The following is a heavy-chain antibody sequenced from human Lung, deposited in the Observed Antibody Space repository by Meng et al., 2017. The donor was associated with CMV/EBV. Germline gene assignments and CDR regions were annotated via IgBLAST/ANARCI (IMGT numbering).Heavy chain of an antibody. CDR1: GFTFKNYA. Sequence: GGSLRLSCAASGFTFKNYAIHWLRQAPGKGLEWVAVISYDGYNKYYADSLKGRFTISRDNSKNTLYLQMNSLRAEDSAVYYCARGLEYPEDYYVVDVWGQGTTVTVSS. J-gene: IGHJ6*02. D-gene: IGHD1-1*01. V-gene: IGHV3-30-3*01. CDR3: ARGLEYPEDYYVVDV. CDR2: ISYDGYNK.